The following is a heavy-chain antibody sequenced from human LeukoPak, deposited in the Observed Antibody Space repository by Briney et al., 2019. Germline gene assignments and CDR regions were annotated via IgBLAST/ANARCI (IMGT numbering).Heavy chain of an antibody. Sequence: GGPLRLSCAASGFTFSTYWMSWVRQAPGKGLEWVANIKQDGSEKYYLDSVKGRFTISRDNAKNSLYLQMNSLRAEDTAVYFCAREAAAGIDYWGQGTLVTVSS. D-gene: IGHD6-13*01. CDR3: AREAAAGIDY. J-gene: IGHJ4*02. CDR2: IKQDGSEK. V-gene: IGHV3-7*01. CDR1: GFTFSTYW.